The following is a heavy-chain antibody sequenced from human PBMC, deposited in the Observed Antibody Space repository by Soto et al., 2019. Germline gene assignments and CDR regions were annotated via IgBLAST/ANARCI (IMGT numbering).Heavy chain of an antibody. V-gene: IGHV1-46*03. CDR3: AXDXPTLNXXGDYLGADYYYYYMDV. CDR2: INPSGGST. Sequence: QVQLVQSGAEVKKPGASVKVSCKASGYTFTSYYMHWVRQAPGQGLEWMGIINPSGGSTSYAQKFQGRVTMTRDTSTSTVYMELSSLRSEDTAVYYCAXDXPTLNXXGDYLGADYYYYYMDVWGKGTTVTVSS. J-gene: IGHJ6*03. D-gene: IGHD4-17*01. CDR1: GYTFTSYY.